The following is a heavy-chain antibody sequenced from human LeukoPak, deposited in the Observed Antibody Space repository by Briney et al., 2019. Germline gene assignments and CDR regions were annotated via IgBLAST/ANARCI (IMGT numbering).Heavy chain of an antibody. Sequence: SETLSLTCTVSGGSISSYYWSWIRQPPGKGLEWIGYIYYSGSTNYNPSLKSRVTISVDTSKNQFSLKLSSVTAADTAVYYCARGRKGGNRPLDYWGQGTLVTVSS. J-gene: IGHJ4*02. CDR2: IYYSGST. V-gene: IGHV4-59*01. CDR1: GGSISSYY. D-gene: IGHD4-23*01. CDR3: ARGRKGGNRPLDY.